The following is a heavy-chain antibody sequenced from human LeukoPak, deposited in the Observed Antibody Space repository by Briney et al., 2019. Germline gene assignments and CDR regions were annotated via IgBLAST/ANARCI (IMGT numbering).Heavy chain of an antibody. V-gene: IGHV3-48*02. J-gene: IGHJ4*02. CDR3: ARDSAMVTLSFDY. CDR1: GFIFSVYG. D-gene: IGHD2-2*01. Sequence: GGSLRLSCAASGFIFSVYGMNWVRQAPGKGLEWVSYISGGSSTIYHADSVKGRFTISRDNAKNSLYLQMNSLRDEDTAVYYCARDSAMVTLSFDYWGQGTLVTVSS. CDR2: ISGGSSTI.